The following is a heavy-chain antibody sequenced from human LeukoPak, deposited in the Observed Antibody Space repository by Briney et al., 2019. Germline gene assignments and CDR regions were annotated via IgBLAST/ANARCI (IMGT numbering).Heavy chain of an antibody. V-gene: IGHV1-8*03. CDR3: ARDQLERRRSDAFDI. D-gene: IGHD1-1*01. CDR2: VDPNSGDT. Sequence: ASVKVSCKASGYSFTTHDINWVRQATGQGPEWMGWVDPNSGDTGYAQKFQGGVTITMDPSITTAYMELNSLTFDDTAVYYCARDQLERRRSDAFDIWGQGTMVTVSS. J-gene: IGHJ3*02. CDR1: GYSFTTHD.